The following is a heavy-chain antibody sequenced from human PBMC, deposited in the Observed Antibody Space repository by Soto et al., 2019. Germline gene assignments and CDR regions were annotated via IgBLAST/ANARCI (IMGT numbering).Heavy chain of an antibody. CDR2: IYHGVST. D-gene: IGHD2-21*02. Sequence: SETLSLTCAVSGGSISSGGYSWSWIRQPPGKGLEWIGYIYHGVSTYYNPSLKSRVTISVDTSKNQFSLKLSPVTAADTAVYYCARVCGGDCHNGMDVWGQGTTVTVSS. V-gene: IGHV4-30-2*05. CDR3: ARVCGGDCHNGMDV. J-gene: IGHJ6*02. CDR1: GGSISSGGYS.